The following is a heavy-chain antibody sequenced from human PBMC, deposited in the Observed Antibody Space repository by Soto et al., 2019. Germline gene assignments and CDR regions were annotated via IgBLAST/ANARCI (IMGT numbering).Heavy chain of an antibody. CDR1: GGSFSSYG. CDR3: GLSVTGDIYTWFDP. V-gene: IGHV1-69*14. J-gene: IGHJ5*02. D-gene: IGHD2-21*02. Sequence: QVRLVQSGAEVKKPGSSVKVSCKASGGSFSSYGITWMRQAPGQGPEWVGGIVPMVGSSDYAQKFQGRVTITADKSTTTVYMELTKLTSRDTAVYYCGLSVTGDIYTWFDPWGQGTLVTVTS. CDR2: IVPMVGSS.